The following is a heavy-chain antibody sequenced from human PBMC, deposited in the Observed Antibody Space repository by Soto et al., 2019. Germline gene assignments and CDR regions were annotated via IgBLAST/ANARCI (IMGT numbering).Heavy chain of an antibody. J-gene: IGHJ6*03. CDR1: GFTFSSYS. CDR2: ISSSSSTI. V-gene: IGHV3-48*01. D-gene: IGHD1-1*01. CDR3: ASGNGDYYYYYMDV. Sequence: GESLKISCAASGFTFSSYSMNWVRQAPGKGLEWVSYISSSSSTIYYADSVKGRFTISRDNAKNSLYLQMNSLRAEDTAVYYCASGNGDYYYYYMDVWGKGTTVTVSS.